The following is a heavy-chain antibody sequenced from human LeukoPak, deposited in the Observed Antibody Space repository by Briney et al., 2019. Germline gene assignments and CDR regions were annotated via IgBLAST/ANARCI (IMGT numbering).Heavy chain of an antibody. CDR1: GFTLINSA. J-gene: IGHJ5*02. Sequence: SVKVSCKASGFTLINSAVQWVRQARGQRLEWVGWIIVGSGQTRYAQKFQERATITRDMSTSTAFLELSSLRSEDSAVYYCAAGDTLVRGVIIPFAPWGQGTLVTVSS. V-gene: IGHV1-58*01. D-gene: IGHD3-10*01. CDR3: AAGDTLVRGVIIPFAP. CDR2: IIVGSGQT.